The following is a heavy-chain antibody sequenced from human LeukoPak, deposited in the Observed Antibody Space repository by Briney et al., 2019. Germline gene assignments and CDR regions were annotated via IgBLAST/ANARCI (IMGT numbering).Heavy chain of an antibody. CDR2: VFTSGKT. CDR3: AREVPVSLRFLEWENFDS. J-gene: IGHJ4*02. D-gene: IGHD3-3*01. Sequence: SETLSLTCTVSGVSMTIGGYYWTWIRQPAGKGLEWLGRVFTSGKTDYNPSLKSRLTISLETSENQFSLKLTPVTAADTAVYFCAREVPVSLRFLEWENFDSWGQGALVTVSS. CDR1: GVSMTIGGYY. V-gene: IGHV4-61*02.